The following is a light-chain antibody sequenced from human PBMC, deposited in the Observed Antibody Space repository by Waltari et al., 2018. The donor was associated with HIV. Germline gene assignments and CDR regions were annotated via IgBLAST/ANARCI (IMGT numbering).Light chain of an antibody. CDR3: CAYAGSTTYVI. CDR2: EVS. V-gene: IGLV2-23*02. CDR1: SSDVGGYHL. Sequence: QSALTQPASVSGSPGQSLTISCTGTSSDVGGYHLVSWYQQHPGKAPKLMIYEVSKRPSGVSNRFSGSKSGNTASLTISGLQAEDEADYYCCAYAGSTTYVIFGGGTKLTVL. J-gene: IGLJ2*01.